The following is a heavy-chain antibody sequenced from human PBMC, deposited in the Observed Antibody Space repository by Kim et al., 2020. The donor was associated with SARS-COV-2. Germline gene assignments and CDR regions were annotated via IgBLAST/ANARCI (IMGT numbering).Heavy chain of an antibody. Sequence: GGSLRLSCAASGFTFSDHYMDWVRQAPGKGLEWVGRTRNKANSYTTEYAASVKGRFTISRDDSKNSLYLQMNSLKTEDTAVYYCARGAEYYYDSSGYYYYYYGMDVWGQGTTVTVSS. D-gene: IGHD3-22*01. CDR2: TRNKANSYTT. V-gene: IGHV3-72*01. J-gene: IGHJ6*02. CDR1: GFTFSDHY. CDR3: ARGAEYYYDSSGYYYYYYGMDV.